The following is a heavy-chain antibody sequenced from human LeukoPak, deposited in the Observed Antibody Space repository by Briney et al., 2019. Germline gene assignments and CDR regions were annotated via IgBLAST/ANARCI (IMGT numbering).Heavy chain of an antibody. CDR2: INPNSGGT. CDR3: ATLLVVGATTTFDY. Sequence: ASVKVSCKASGYTFTGYYMHWVRQAPGQGLEWMGWINPNSGGTNYAQKFQGRVTMTRDTSISTAYMEQSRLRSDDTAVYYCATLLVVGATTTFDYWGQGTLVTVPS. D-gene: IGHD1-26*01. CDR1: GYTFTGYY. J-gene: IGHJ4*02. V-gene: IGHV1-2*02.